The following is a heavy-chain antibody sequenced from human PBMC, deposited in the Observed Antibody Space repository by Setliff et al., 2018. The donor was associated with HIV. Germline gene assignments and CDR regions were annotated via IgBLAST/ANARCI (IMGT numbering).Heavy chain of an antibody. CDR2: INQERTT. V-gene: IGHV4-34*01. D-gene: IGHD1-1*01. CDR1: RGSFSHYY. J-gene: IGHJ2*01. Sequence: PSETLSLTCAVYRGSFSHYYWTWIRQSPGKGLEWIAEINQERTTFYNPSLKSRVTMSLDTSRNEVSLRLSSVTAADTATYFCARVRFNFDNVRCFDLWGPGTLVTSPQ. CDR3: ARVRFNFDNVRCFDL.